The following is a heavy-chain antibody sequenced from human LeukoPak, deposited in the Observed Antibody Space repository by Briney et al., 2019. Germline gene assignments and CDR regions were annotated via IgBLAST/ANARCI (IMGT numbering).Heavy chain of an antibody. CDR2: IKSTGDTT. Sequence: GASVEVSCKTSGYTFTSYHMHWVRQAPGQGLEWVAIIKSTGDTTVYAQKFQGRVTVTRDTSTSTVYMDLSSLSSEDTAVYYCVREDAHTYCFDFWGPGTLVTVSS. CDR1: GYTFTSYH. J-gene: IGHJ4*02. V-gene: IGHV1-46*01. D-gene: IGHD2-2*01. CDR3: VREDAHTYCFDF.